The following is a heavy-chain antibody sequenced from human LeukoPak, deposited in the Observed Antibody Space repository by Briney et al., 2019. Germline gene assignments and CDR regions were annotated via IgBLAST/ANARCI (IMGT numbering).Heavy chain of an antibody. D-gene: IGHD5-12*01. J-gene: IGHJ4*02. CDR2: ISSSGSSI. CDR1: GFTFGDYY. CDR3: ARDGPSGYNSYLY. V-gene: IGHV3-11*04. Sequence: GGSLRLSCAASGFTFGDYYVSWIRQAPGKGLEWVSYISSSGSSIYYADSVKGRFTISRDNAENSLYLQMNSLRVDDTAVYFCARDGPSGYNSYLYWGQGTLVTVSS.